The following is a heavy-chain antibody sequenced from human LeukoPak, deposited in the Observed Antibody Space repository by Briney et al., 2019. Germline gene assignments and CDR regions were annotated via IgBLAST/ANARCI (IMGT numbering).Heavy chain of an antibody. CDR2: IVPIFGKT. CDR1: GGSFSSNI. J-gene: IGHJ5*02. CDR3: ARGWGIPAPISWFDP. V-gene: IGHV1-69*05. D-gene: IGHD2-2*01. Sequence: ASVKVSCKASGGSFSSNIIGWVRQAPGQGLEWMGGIVPIFGKTKYAQKFQGRVTITTDESSSTAYMELSSLRSDDTAIYYCARGWGIPAPISWFDPWGQGALVTVSS.